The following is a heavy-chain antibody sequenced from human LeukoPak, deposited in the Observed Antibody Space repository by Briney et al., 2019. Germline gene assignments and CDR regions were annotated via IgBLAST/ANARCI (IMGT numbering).Heavy chain of an antibody. D-gene: IGHD3-3*01. CDR3: ARDLYDFWSGYYQPFDY. CDR1: GGSISSYY. CDR2: IYTSGST. J-gene: IGHJ4*02. Sequence: SETLSLTCTVSGGSISSYYWSWIRQPAGKGLEWIGRIYTSGSTNYNPSLKSRVTMSVDTSKNQFSLKLSSVTAADTAVYYCARDLYDFWSGYYQPFDYWGQGTLVTVSS. V-gene: IGHV4-4*07.